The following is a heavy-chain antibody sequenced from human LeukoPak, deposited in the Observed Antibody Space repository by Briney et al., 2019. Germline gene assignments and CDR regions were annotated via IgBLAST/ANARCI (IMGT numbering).Heavy chain of an antibody. CDR3: AKDYSGYYDILTGIDY. V-gene: IGHV4-34*01. CDR1: GGSFSGYY. CDR2: INHSGST. D-gene: IGHD3-9*01. J-gene: IGHJ4*02. Sequence: PSETLSLTCAVYGGSFSGYYWSWIRQPPGKGLEWIGEINHSGSTNYNPSLKSRVTMSVDTSKNQFSLKLSSVTAADTAVYYCAKDYSGYYDILTGIDYWGQGTLVTVSS.